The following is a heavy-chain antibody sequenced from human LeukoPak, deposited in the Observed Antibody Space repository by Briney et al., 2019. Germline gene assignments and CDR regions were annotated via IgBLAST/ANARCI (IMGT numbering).Heavy chain of an antibody. CDR2: ISPNTGAR. Sequence: ASVKVSCKRSGYTFTGYYIHWVRQAPGQRLEWLGWISPNTGARMFANNFQDSVSMTSESVIDTAYLELTSLTADDTALYDGERDGVGSGWRRHFYFEFWRQGTVVTVSS. D-gene: IGHD6-19*01. V-gene: IGHV1-2*02. J-gene: IGHJ4*02. CDR1: GYTFTGYY. CDR3: ERDGVGSGWRRHFYFEF.